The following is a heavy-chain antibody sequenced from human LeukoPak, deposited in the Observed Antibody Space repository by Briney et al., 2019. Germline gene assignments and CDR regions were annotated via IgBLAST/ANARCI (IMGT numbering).Heavy chain of an antibody. J-gene: IGHJ2*01. CDR1: GGSISSYY. CDR2: IYYSGST. CDR3: ARGRAVTTAHNKYWYFDL. V-gene: IGHV4-59*01. Sequence: PSEILSLTCTVSGGSISSYYWSWIRQPPGKGLEWIGYIYYSGSTNYNPSLKSRVTISVDTSKNQFSLKLSSVTAADTAVYYCARGRAVTTAHNKYWYFDLWGRGTLVTISS. D-gene: IGHD4-17*01.